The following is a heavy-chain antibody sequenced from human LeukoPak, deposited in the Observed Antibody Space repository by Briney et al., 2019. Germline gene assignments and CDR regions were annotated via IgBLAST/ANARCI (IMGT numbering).Heavy chain of an antibody. D-gene: IGHD3-10*01. V-gene: IGHV3-23*01. CDR1: GFTFSSYG. CDR3: AKASPHHYGSGSYYLNPFDP. CDR2: ISGSGDST. J-gene: IGHJ5*02. Sequence: GGSLRLSCAASGFTFSSYGMSWVRQTPGKALEWVSAISGSGDSTYYADSVKGRFTISRDNSQNMLYLQMNSLRAEDTALYYCAKASPHHYGSGSYYLNPFDPWGQGTLVTVSS.